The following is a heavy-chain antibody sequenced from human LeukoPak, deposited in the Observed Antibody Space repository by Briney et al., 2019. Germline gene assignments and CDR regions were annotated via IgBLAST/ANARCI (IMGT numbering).Heavy chain of an antibody. D-gene: IGHD4-17*01. J-gene: IGHJ3*02. V-gene: IGHV4-4*02. Sequence: PSGTLSLTCAVSGGSISSSNWWSWVRQPPGKGLEWIGEIYHSGSTNYNPSLKSRVTISVDKSKNQFSLQLSSVTAADTAVYYCAREGITVTDAFDIWGQGTMVTVSS. CDR1: GGSISSSNW. CDR2: IYHSGST. CDR3: AREGITVTDAFDI.